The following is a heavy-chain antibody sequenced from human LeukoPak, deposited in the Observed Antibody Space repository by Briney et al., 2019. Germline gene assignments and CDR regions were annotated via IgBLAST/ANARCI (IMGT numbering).Heavy chain of an antibody. Sequence: SETLSLTCTVSSGSISSYYWSWIRQPPGKGLEWIGYIYYSGSTNYNPSLKSRVTISVDTSKNQFSLKLSSVTAADTAVYYCARHEGSSWLAYWGQGTLVTVSS. CDR3: ARHEGSSWLAY. J-gene: IGHJ4*02. CDR2: IYYSGST. V-gene: IGHV4-59*08. D-gene: IGHD6-13*01. CDR1: SGSISSYY.